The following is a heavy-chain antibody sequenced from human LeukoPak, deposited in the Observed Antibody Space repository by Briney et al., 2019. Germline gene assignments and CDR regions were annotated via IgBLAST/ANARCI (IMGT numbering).Heavy chain of an antibody. CDR1: GYTLTELS. V-gene: IGHV1-24*01. D-gene: IGHD6-19*01. Sequence: ASVKVSCKVSGYTLTELSMHWVRQAPGKGLEWMGGFDPEDGETIYAQEFQGRVTMTEDTSTDTAYMELSSLRSEDTAVYYCATSSGWDYYFDYWGQGTLVTVSS. CDR2: FDPEDGET. J-gene: IGHJ4*02. CDR3: ATSSGWDYYFDY.